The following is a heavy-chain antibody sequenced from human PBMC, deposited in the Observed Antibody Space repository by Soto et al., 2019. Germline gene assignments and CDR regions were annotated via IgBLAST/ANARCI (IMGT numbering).Heavy chain of an antibody. J-gene: IGHJ5*02. Sequence: QVQLQESGPGLVKPSGTLSLTCAVSGGSISSSNWWSWVRQPPGKGLEWIGEIYHSGSTNYNPSLKSRVTISVDQSKNQFSLKLSSVTAADTAVYYCARRLTVMTTVAWFDPWGQGTLVTVSS. V-gene: IGHV4-4*02. CDR3: ARRLTVMTTVAWFDP. CDR1: GGSISSSNW. CDR2: IYHSGST. D-gene: IGHD4-4*01.